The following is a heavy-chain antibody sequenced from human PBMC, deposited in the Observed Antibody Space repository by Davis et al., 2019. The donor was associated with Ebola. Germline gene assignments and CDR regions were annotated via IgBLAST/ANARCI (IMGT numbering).Heavy chain of an antibody. CDR1: GFTFSSYS. CDR2: ISGSGGST. J-gene: IGHJ4*02. V-gene: IGHV3-23*01. CDR3: AKGRRDGYDYGDDY. D-gene: IGHD5-24*01. Sequence: GGSLRLSCAASGFTFSSYSMNWVRQAPGKGLDWVSTISGSGGSTYYADSVKGRFTISRDNSKNTLYLQMNSLRAEDTAVYYCAKGRRDGYDYGDDYWGQGTLVTVSS.